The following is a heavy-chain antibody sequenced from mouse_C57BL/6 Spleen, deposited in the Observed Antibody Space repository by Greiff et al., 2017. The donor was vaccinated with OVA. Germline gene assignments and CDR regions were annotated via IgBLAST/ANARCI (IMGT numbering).Heavy chain of an antibody. CDR3: ARSRYDVGAMDY. CDR1: GFTFSDYG. V-gene: IGHV5-17*01. J-gene: IGHJ4*01. CDR2: ISSGSSTI. Sequence: DVKLVESGGGLVKPGGSLKLSCAASGFTFSDYGMHWVRQAPEKGLEWVAYISSGSSTIYYADTVKGRFTISRDNAKNTLFLQMTSLRSEDTAMYYCARSRYDVGAMDYWGQGTSVTVSS. D-gene: IGHD2-3*01.